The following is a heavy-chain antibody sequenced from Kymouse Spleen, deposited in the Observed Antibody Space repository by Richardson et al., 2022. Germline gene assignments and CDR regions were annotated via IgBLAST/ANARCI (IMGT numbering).Heavy chain of an antibody. CDR3: ARDDYDFWSGYPYYYYYYGMDV. Sequence: EVQLVESGGGLVKPGGSLRLSCAASGFTFSSYSMNWVRQAPGKGLEWVSSISSSSSYIYYADSVKGRFTISRDNAKNSLYLQMNSLRAEDTAVYYCARDDYDFWSGYPYYYYYYGMDVWGQGTTVTVSS. CDR2: ISSSSSYI. J-gene: IGHJ6*02. CDR1: GFTFSSYS. D-gene: IGHD3-3*01. V-gene: IGHV3-21*03.